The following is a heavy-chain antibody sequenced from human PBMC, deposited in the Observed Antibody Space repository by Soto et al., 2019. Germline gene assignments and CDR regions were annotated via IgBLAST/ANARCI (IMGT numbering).Heavy chain of an antibody. Sequence: DSGNVSCKASGYTFPSYDINWVRQATGQGLEWMGWMNPNSGNTGYAQKFQGRVTMTRNTSISTAYMELSSLRSEDTAVYYCARTRRIQKLDGFDICRQGPIVTV. CDR2: MNPNSGNT. D-gene: IGHD2-15*01. V-gene: IGHV1-8*01. J-gene: IGHJ3*02. CDR3: ARTRRIQKLDGFDI. CDR1: GYTFPSYD.